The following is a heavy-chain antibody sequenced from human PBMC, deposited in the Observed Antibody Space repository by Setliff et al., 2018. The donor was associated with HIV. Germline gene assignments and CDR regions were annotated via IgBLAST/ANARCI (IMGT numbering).Heavy chain of an antibody. J-gene: IGHJ3*02. Sequence: SETLSLTCTVSGGSVSSGDYYWSWIRQPPGKGLEWIGYIYYSGSTYYNPSLKSRVTISVDTSKNQFSLKLSSVTAADTAVYYCARDSGRRNDAFDIWGQGTMVTVSS. D-gene: IGHD3-10*01. CDR3: ARDSGRRNDAFDI. V-gene: IGHV4-30-4*08. CDR2: IYYSGST. CDR1: GGSVSSGDYY.